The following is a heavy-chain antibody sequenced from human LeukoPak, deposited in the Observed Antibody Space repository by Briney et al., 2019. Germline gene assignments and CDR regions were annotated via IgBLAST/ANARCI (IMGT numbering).Heavy chain of an antibody. CDR1: GYTFTSYG. CDR2: ISAYNGNT. J-gene: IGHJ4*02. V-gene: IGHV1-18*01. D-gene: IGHD2-15*01. CDR3: ARDLSYCNGGSCYENGY. Sequence: GASVKVSCKASGYTFTSYGISWVRQAPGQGLEWMGWISAYNGNTNYAQKLQGRVTMTTDTSTSTAYMELRSLRSDDTAVYYCARDLSYCNGGSCYENGYWGQGTLVTVSS.